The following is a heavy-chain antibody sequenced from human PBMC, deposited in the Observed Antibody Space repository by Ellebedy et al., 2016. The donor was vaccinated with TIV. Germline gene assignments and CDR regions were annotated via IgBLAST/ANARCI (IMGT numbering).Heavy chain of an antibody. Sequence: GESLKISCAASGFTFSNYWMSWVRQAPGKGLEWVANIKQDASERYYVDSVKGRFYISRDNAKNSIYLQMNSLRDEDTAVYYCARDQWLGRAYYFDYWGQGTLLTVSS. V-gene: IGHV3-7*01. CDR3: ARDQWLGRAYYFDY. D-gene: IGHD6-19*01. CDR1: GFTFSNYW. J-gene: IGHJ4*02. CDR2: IKQDASER.